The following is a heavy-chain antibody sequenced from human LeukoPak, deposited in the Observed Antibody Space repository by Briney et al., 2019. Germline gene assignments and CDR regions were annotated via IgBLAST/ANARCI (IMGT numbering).Heavy chain of an antibody. D-gene: IGHD2/OR15-2a*01. CDR1: GFTFSSYW. CDR3: AGDVYGRFDP. CDR2: INTDGSST. V-gene: IGHV3-74*01. Sequence: GGSLRLSCAASGFTFSSYWMHWVRQAPEKGLVWVSRINTDGSSTTYADSVEGRFTISRDNAKNTLFLQMNSLRGEDTAVYYCAGDVYGRFDPWGQGTLVTVSS. J-gene: IGHJ5*02.